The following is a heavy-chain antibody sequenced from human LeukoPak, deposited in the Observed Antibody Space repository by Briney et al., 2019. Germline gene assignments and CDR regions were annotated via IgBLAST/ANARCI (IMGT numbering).Heavy chain of an antibody. Sequence: GASLTLACSAAGCTVNSYPMDWVRQPPGKGLEWLAFISYDGAITLHAHSGKGRSTISTNHSRHTLYLQMNSLRSEDTAVYDCAREPRRGSRDYFDYWGQGTLVTVST. D-gene: IGHD3-16*01. J-gene: IGHJ4*02. CDR3: AREPRRGSRDYFDY. CDR1: GCTVNSYP. CDR2: ISYDGAIT. V-gene: IGHV3-30*04.